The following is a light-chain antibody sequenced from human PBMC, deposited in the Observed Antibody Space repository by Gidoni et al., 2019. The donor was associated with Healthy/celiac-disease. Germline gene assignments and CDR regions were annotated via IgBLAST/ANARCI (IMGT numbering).Light chain of an antibody. J-gene: IGKJ2*01. Sequence: IQMTQSPSSLSASVGDRVTITCRASQSISSYLNWYQQKPGKAPKLLIYAASSLQRGVPSRFSGSGSGTDFTLTISSLQPEDFATYYCQQSYSTPYTFGQXTKLEIK. CDR1: QSISSY. CDR3: QQSYSTPYT. CDR2: AAS. V-gene: IGKV1-39*01.